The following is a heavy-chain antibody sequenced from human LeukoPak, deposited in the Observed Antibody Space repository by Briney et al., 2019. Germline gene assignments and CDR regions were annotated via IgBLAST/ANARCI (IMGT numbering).Heavy chain of an antibody. D-gene: IGHD4-23*01. CDR1: GGTFSSYA. CDR3: ALVSSPVASYYYYSYYMDV. CDR2: IIPSFGTA. Sequence: SVKVSCKASGGTFSSYAISWVRQAPGQGLEWMGGIIPSFGTANYAQKFQGRVTITTDESTSTAYMELSSLRSEDTAVYYCALVSSPVASYYYYSYYMDVWGKGTTVTVSS. J-gene: IGHJ6*03. V-gene: IGHV1-69*05.